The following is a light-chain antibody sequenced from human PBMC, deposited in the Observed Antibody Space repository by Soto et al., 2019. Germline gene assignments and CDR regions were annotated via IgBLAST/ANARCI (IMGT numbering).Light chain of an antibody. Sequence: AIRMTQSPSSFSASTGDRVTITCRASQGISSYLAWYQQKPGKAPNLLIYAAATLQRGAPSRFSGSGSGTDFTLTISRLQSEDFATYYCQQYFSYQYTFGQGTKLEI. CDR1: QGISSY. V-gene: IGKV1-8*01. CDR3: QQYFSYQYT. J-gene: IGKJ2*01. CDR2: AAA.